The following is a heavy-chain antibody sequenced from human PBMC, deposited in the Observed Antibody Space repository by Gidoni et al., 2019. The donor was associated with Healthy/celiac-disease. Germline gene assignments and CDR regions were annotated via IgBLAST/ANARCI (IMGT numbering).Heavy chain of an antibody. CDR2: FSGSGGST. CDR1: GFTFSSYA. V-gene: IGHV3-23*01. J-gene: IGHJ4*02. Sequence: EVQLLESVGGLVQPGGTLILSCAASGFTFSSYAMSWCRQAPGKGLEWVSAFSGSGGSTYYADSVKGRFTISRDNSKNTLYLQMNSLRDEDTAVYYCAKTRGFDYWGQGTLFTVSS. CDR3: AKTRGFDY.